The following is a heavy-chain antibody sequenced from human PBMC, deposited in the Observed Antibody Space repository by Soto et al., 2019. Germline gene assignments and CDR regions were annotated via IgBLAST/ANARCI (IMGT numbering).Heavy chain of an antibody. D-gene: IGHD6-13*01. CDR3: ARGSSSWTGGVFDY. CDR2: IYYSGSN. CDR1: GCPITSGDYY. J-gene: IGHJ4*02. V-gene: IGHV4-30-4*01. Sequence: QVQLQESGPGLVKPSQTLSLTCTVSGCPITSGDYYWSWLRQPPGKGLEVIGYIYYSGSNYYNSSLKSRLTLSVKSSKNQFSLMLSYVTAADTAVSYCARGSSSWTGGVFDYWGQGTLVTVSS.